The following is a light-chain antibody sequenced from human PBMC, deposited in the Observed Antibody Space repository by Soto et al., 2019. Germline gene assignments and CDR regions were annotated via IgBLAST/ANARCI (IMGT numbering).Light chain of an antibody. Sequence: QSVLIQPPSVSGSPGQSVTISCTGTSSDVGSYDSVSWYQQHPGTVPKPMIYNVNTRPSGVPDRFSGSKSGNTASMTISGLQAEDEADSWCYSYTSCATYVFVTGTKVTV. V-gene: IGLV2-18*02. CDR2: NVN. CDR3: YSYTSCATYV. CDR1: SSDVGSYDS. J-gene: IGLJ1*01.